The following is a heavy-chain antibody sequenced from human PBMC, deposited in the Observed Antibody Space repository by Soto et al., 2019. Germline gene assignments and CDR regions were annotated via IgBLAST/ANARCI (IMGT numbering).Heavy chain of an antibody. CDR3: AKTIAAACRGLDL. Sequence: QVQLVESGGGVVQPGRSLRLSCAASGFTFSSYGMHWVRQAPGKGLEWVAVISYDGSNKYYADSVKGRFTISRDNSKNKLYLQMNSLRAEDTAVYYCAKTIAAACRGLDLWGQGTTVTVSS. CDR1: GFTFSSYG. V-gene: IGHV3-30*18. CDR2: ISYDGSNK. D-gene: IGHD6-13*01. J-gene: IGHJ6*02.